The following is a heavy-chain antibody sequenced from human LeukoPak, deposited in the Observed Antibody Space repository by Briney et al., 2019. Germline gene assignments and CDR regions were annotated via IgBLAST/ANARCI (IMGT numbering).Heavy chain of an antibody. V-gene: IGHV3-74*01. CDR1: GFTFSSYW. D-gene: IGHD3-22*01. J-gene: IGHJ3*02. CDR3: ATSYYDSSGYYFGDAFDI. CDR2: INSDGSST. Sequence: GSLRLSCAASGFTFSSYWMHWVRRAPGKGLVWVSGINSDGSSTSYADSVKGRFTISRDNAKNRLYLQMNSLRAEDTAVYYCATSYYDSSGYYFGDAFDIWGQGTMVTVSS.